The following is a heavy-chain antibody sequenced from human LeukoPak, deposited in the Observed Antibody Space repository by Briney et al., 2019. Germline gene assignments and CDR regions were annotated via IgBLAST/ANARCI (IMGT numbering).Heavy chain of an antibody. CDR3: ARGATVTPFDY. CDR2: ISRISSAI. J-gene: IGHJ4*02. CDR1: GFTFSTYS. Sequence: GGSLRLSCAASGFTFSTYSMNWVRQAPGKGLEWVSYISRISSAIYYVDSVKGRFTISRDNAKNSLYLQMNSLIDDDTAVYYCARGATVTPFDYWGQGTLVTVSS. V-gene: IGHV3-48*02. D-gene: IGHD4-17*01.